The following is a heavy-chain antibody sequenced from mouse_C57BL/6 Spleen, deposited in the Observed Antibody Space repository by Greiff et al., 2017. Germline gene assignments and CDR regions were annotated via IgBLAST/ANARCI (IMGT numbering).Heavy chain of an antibody. D-gene: IGHD2-3*01. J-gene: IGHJ4*01. CDR2: IYPGSGST. CDR3: ARRFDEYAMGD. V-gene: IGHV1-55*01. Sequence: VQLQQPGAELVKPGASVKMSCKASGYTFTSYWITWVKQRPGQGLEWIGDIYPGSGSTNYNEKFKSKATLTVDTSSSAAYMQLSSLTSEDSAVYYCARRFDEYAMGDWGQGTSVTVSS. CDR1: GYTFTSYW.